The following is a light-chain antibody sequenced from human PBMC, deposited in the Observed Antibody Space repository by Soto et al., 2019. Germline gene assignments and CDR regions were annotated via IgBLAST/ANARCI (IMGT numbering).Light chain of an antibody. CDR2: AAS. CDR1: QRIDKF. J-gene: IGKJ1*01. Sequence: EIQMTQSPSSLSASVGDRVTITCRASQRIDKFLNWYQQKPGKAPKLLIYAASSLQSGVPSRFSGSGSGTDFTFTISSLQPEDFATYSCQQTYSTPWTFGQRTKVDI. V-gene: IGKV1-39*01. CDR3: QQTYSTPWT.